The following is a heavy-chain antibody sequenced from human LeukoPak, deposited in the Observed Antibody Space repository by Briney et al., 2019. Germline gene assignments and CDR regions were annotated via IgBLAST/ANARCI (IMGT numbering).Heavy chain of an antibody. D-gene: IGHD3-22*01. CDR1: GGSISSYY. J-gene: IGHJ3*02. V-gene: IGHV4-4*07. CDR2: IYTNGST. Sequence: SETLSLTCTVSGGSISSYYRSWIRQPAGKALEWIGRIYTNGSTNYNPSLKSRVTISVDTSKNQFSLKLSSVTAADTAVYYCARDIEYYYDSSGYYYSVVRAFDIWGQGTMVTVSS. CDR3: ARDIEYYYDSSGYYYSVVRAFDI.